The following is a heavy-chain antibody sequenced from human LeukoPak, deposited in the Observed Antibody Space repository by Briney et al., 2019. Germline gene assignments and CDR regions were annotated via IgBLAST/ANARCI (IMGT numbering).Heavy chain of an antibody. CDR1: GFNFSSYG. CDR3: ARVFSRYLDWWSADY. CDR2: LCYDGSNK. D-gene: IGHD3-9*01. J-gene: IGHJ4*02. V-gene: IGHV3-33*01. Sequence: GGSLRLSCAASGFNFSSYGMHWVRQAPGKGLEWMAVLCYDGSNKYYADSVQGRFTISRDNSKNTLYLQLNSLRAEDTAVYYCARVFSRYLDWWSADYWGQGTLVTVPS.